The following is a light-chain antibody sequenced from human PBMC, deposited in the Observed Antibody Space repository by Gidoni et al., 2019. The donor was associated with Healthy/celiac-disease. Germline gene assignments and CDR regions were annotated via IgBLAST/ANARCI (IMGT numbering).Light chain of an antibody. CDR2: DVS. V-gene: IGLV2-14*01. CDR3: SSYTSSSFVV. Sequence: QSALTQPASVSGSPGQSITISCTGTSSDVGGYNYVSWYQQHPGKAPKLMIYDVSNRPSGVSNRFAGSKSGNSASLTISVLQAEDEADYYCSSYTSSSFVVFGGGTKLTVL. CDR1: SSDVGGYNY. J-gene: IGLJ2*01.